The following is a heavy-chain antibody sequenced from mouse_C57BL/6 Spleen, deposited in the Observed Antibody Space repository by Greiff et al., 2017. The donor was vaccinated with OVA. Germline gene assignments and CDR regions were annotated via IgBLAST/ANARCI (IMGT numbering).Heavy chain of an antibody. D-gene: IGHD2-4*01. V-gene: IGHV1-81*01. Sequence: VKLLESGAELARPGASVKLSCKASGYTFTSYGISWVKQRTGQGLEWIGEIYPRSGNTYYNEKFKGKATLTADKSSSTAYMELRSLTSEDSAVYFCARLGYDYDAWFAYWGQGTLVTVSA. CDR3: ARLGYDYDAWFAY. J-gene: IGHJ3*01. CDR2: IYPRSGNT. CDR1: GYTFTSYG.